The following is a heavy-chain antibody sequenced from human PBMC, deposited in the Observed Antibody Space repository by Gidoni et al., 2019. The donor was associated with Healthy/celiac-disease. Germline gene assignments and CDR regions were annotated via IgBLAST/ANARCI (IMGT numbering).Heavy chain of an antibody. Sequence: QVQQVESGGGVVQPGRSLRLSCAASGFTFSSYAMHWVRQAPGKGLEWGAVISYDGSNKYYADSVKGRFTISRDNSKNTLYLQMNSLRAEDTAVYYCARARTTVVTLNWFDPWGQGTLVTVSS. CDR3: ARARTTVVTLNWFDP. J-gene: IGHJ5*02. D-gene: IGHD4-17*01. CDR2: ISYDGSNK. V-gene: IGHV3-30-3*01. CDR1: GFTFSSYA.